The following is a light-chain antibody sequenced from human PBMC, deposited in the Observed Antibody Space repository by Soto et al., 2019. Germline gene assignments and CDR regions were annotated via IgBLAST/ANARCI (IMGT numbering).Light chain of an antibody. Sequence: EIVLTPSPGTLSLSPGDRATLSCRASQSVSNFLAWYQHKPGQAPRLLIYDASIRATGVPARFSGSGSGTDFSLTISSLEPEDFAIYYCQQRSIWPPWTFGQGTKVDIK. V-gene: IGKV3-11*01. CDR3: QQRSIWPPWT. J-gene: IGKJ1*01. CDR2: DAS. CDR1: QSVSNF.